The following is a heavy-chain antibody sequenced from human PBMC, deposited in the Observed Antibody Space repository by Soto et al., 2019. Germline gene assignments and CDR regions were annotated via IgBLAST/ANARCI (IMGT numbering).Heavy chain of an antibody. CDR2: IIPIFGTA. CDR3: ARVGRYFDWLSPNYGMDV. Sequence: QVQLVQSGAEVKKPGSSVKVSCKASGGTFSSYAISWVRQAPGQGLEWMGGIIPIFGTANYAQKFQGRVTSTADEATSTAYMELSSLRSEDTAVYYCARVGRYFDWLSPNYGMDVWGQGTTVTVSS. D-gene: IGHD3-9*01. V-gene: IGHV1-69*12. CDR1: GGTFSSYA. J-gene: IGHJ6*02.